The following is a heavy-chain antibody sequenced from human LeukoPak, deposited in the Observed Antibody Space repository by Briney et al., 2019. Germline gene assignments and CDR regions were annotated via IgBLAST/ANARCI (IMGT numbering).Heavy chain of an antibody. CDR1: GYTFNGHY. CDR3: ARVRQPAAEKRNWFDP. V-gene: IGHV1-2*02. Sequence: SVKAYCKASGYTFNGHYMYWAREAPGQGLEWMGWINPNSGSTNYAQKFQGRVTMTRDKSISTAYMELSRLRSDDTAVYYCARVRQPAAEKRNWFDPWGQGTLVTVSS. D-gene: IGHD2-2*01. J-gene: IGHJ5*02. CDR2: INPNSGST.